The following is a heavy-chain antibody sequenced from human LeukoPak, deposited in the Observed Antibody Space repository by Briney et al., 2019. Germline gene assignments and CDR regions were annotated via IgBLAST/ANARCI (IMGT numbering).Heavy chain of an antibody. V-gene: IGHV3-21*01. CDR2: ISISSSYI. D-gene: IGHD2-15*01. Sequence: GGSLRLSCVASGFTFSTYNMNWVRQAPGKGLEWVSSISISSSYIYYADSVKGRFTISRDNTKNSLYLQMNSLRAEDTAVYHCARDPAGYCSGNSCESGWFDPWGQGTLVTVSS. CDR1: GFTFSTYN. CDR3: ARDPAGYCSGNSCESGWFDP. J-gene: IGHJ5*02.